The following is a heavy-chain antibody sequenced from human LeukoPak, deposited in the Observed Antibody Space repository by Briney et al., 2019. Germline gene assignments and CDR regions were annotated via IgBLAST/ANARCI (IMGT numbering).Heavy chain of an antibody. J-gene: IGHJ4*02. Sequence: PGGSLRLSCAAPGFTFSSYSMNWVRQAPGKGLEWVSYISSSSSTIYYADSVKGRFTISRDNAKNSLYLQMNSLRAEDTAVYYCAKWGCSGSDCYPFDYWGQGTLVTVSS. CDR3: AKWGCSGSDCYPFDY. CDR2: ISSSSSTI. V-gene: IGHV3-48*01. CDR1: GFTFSSYS. D-gene: IGHD2-21*02.